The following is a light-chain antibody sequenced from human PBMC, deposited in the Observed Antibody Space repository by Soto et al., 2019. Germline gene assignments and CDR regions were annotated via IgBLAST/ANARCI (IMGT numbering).Light chain of an antibody. Sequence: QSALTQPPSASGSPGQSVTISCTGTSSDVGGYNYVSWYQQHPGKAPKLMIYEVSKRPSGVPDRFSGSKSGNTASLTVSGLQADDEADYYCSSYAGSPVFGGGTKVTVL. CDR2: EVS. CDR3: SSYAGSPV. V-gene: IGLV2-8*01. J-gene: IGLJ2*01. CDR1: SSDVGGYNY.